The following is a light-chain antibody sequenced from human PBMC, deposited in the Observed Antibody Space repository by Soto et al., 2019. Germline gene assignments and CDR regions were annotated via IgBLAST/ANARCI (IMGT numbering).Light chain of an antibody. CDR2: DAS. CDR3: KQYHSYPWT. J-gene: IGKJ1*01. CDR1: QSISSW. V-gene: IGKV1-5*01. Sequence: DIQMTQSPSTLSASVGDRVTITCRASQSISSWLAWYQQKPGKAPKLLIYDASSLESGVPSRFSGSGSGTEFTLTTSTLQPDDFATYSCKQYHSYPWTFGQGTKVEIK.